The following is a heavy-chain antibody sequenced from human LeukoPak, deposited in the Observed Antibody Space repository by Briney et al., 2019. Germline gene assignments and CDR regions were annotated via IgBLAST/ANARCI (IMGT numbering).Heavy chain of an antibody. D-gene: IGHD6-6*01. CDR1: GGPLSSYY. Sequence: PLGTPSLPRTVSGGPLSSYYWSWIRQPPGEGPEWIGYIYYSGSTNYNPSLKSRVTISVDTSKNQFSLKLSSVTAADTAVYYCARESSQNAFDIWGQGTMVTVSS. CDR2: IYYSGST. V-gene: IGHV4-59*01. J-gene: IGHJ3*02. CDR3: ARESSQNAFDI.